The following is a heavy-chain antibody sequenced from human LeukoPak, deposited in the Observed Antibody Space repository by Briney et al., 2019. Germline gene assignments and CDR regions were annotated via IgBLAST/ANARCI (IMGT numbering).Heavy chain of an antibody. D-gene: IGHD5-18*01. CDR1: GFTFSSYA. CDR2: ISSNGGST. V-gene: IGHV3-64D*06. J-gene: IGHJ4*02. Sequence: GGSLRLSCSASGFTFSSYAMHWVRQAPGKGLEYVSAISSNGGSTYYADSVKGRSTISRDNSKNTLYLQMSSLRAEDTAVYYCVKEAKYTAMVTYTFDYWGQGTLVTVSS. CDR3: VKEAKYTAMVTYTFDY.